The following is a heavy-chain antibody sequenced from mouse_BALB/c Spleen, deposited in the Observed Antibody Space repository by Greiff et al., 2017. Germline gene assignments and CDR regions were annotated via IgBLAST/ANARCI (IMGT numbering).Heavy chain of an antibody. CDR1: GFTLSSFG. V-gene: IGHV5-17*02. CDR3: AREDYWFAY. J-gene: IGHJ3*01. D-gene: IGHD2-4*01. CDR2: ISSGSSTI. Sequence: EVQLVESGGGLVQPGGSRKLSCAASGFTLSSFGMHWVRQAPEKGLEWVAYISSGSSTIYYADTVKGRFTISRDNPKNTLFLQMTSLRSEDTAMYYCAREDYWFAYWGQGTLVTVSA.